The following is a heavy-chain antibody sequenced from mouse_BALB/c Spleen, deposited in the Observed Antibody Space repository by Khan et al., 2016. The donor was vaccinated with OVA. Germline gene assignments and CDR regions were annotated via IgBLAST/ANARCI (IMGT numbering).Heavy chain of an antibody. CDR1: GYTFTSYW. CDR2: TNPTNGRT. Sequence: QVQLQQPGAELVKAGASVKMSCKASGYTFTSYWMHWVKQRLGQGLEWFAETNPTNGRTYYNEKFKSKATLTVDKSSSTAYMLLSGPTFEDSAVYYCARIKKRGATYSDNWGQGTTLTVSS. V-gene: IGHV1S81*02. J-gene: IGHJ2*01. CDR3: ARIKKRGATYSDN.